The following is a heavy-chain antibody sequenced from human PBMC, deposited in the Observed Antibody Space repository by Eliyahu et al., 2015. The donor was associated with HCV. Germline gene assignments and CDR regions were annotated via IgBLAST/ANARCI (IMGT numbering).Heavy chain of an antibody. CDR3: AKEATSSVWYVTPGAH. CDR1: GFTFTSYA. Sequence: EVQLLESGGGLVQPGGSLRLSCAASGFTFTSYAMSWVRQAPGKGLEWVSGISGSGGSTYYADSVKGRFTISRDNSKNTLYLQMNSLRAEDTAVYYCAKEATSSVWYVTPGAHWGQGTLVTVSS. J-gene: IGHJ4*02. CDR2: ISGSGGST. D-gene: IGHD6-19*01. V-gene: IGHV3-23*01.